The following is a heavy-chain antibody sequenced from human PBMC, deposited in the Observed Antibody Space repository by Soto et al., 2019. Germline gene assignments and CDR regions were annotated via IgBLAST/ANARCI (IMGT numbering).Heavy chain of an antibody. J-gene: IGHJ4*02. CDR1: GYTFTDYY. Sequence: ASVKVSCKASGYTFTDYYIHWLRQAPGPGLEWMGWINPKSGGTNFSRKFQGWVTMTRDTSINTAYMELSRLTSDDTAVYYCARAPVTGTPLDYWGRGTLVTVSS. CDR2: INPKSGGT. V-gene: IGHV1-2*04. CDR3: ARAPVTGTPLDY. D-gene: IGHD6-19*01.